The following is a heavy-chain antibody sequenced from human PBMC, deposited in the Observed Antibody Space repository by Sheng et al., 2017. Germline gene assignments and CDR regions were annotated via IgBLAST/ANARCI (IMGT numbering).Heavy chain of an antibody. Sequence: EVQLVESGGVVVQPGGSLRLSCAASGFTFDDYAMHWVRQAPGKGLEWVSLISWDGGSTYYADSVKGRFTISRDNRKNSLYLQMNSLRAEDTALYYCAKATGYSSSSQYLPDCWGQGTLVTVSS. CDR3: AKATGYSSSSQYLPDC. V-gene: IGHV3-43D*03. CDR1: GFTFDDYA. D-gene: IGHD6-6*01. CDR2: ISWDGGST. J-gene: IGHJ4*02.